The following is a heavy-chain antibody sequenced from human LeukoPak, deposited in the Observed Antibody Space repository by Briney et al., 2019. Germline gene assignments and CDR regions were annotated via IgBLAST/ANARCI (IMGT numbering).Heavy chain of an antibody. J-gene: IGHJ6*02. CDR3: ARYPLTDAIHYGMDV. CDR2: ISSSSSTI. Sequence: PGGSLRLSCAASGFTFSSYSMNWVRQAPGKGLEWVSYISSSSSTIYYADSVKGRFTISRDNAKNSLYLQMNSLRAEDTAVYYCARYPLTDAIHYGMDVWGQGTTVTVSS. CDR1: GFTFSSYS. D-gene: IGHD2-8*01. V-gene: IGHV3-48*01.